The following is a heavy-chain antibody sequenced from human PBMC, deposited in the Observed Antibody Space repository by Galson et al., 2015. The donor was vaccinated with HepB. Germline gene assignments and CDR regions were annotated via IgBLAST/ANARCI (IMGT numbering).Heavy chain of an antibody. J-gene: IGHJ4*02. D-gene: IGHD4-17*01. CDR1: GFTFSNAW. CDR3: TTDGDYGGGGHDY. V-gene: IGHV3-15*01. Sequence: SLRLSCAASGFTFSNAWMSWVRQAPGKGLEWVGRIKSKTDDGTTDYAAPVKGRFTISRDDSKNTLYLQMNSLKTEDTAVYYCTTDGDYGGGGHDYWGQGTLVTVSS. CDR2: IKSKTDDGTT.